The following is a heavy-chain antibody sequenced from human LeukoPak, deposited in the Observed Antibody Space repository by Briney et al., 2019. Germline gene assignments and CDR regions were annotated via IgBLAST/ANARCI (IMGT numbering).Heavy chain of an antibody. CDR1: GFTFSSYA. CDR3: ALLVRVGATKWANFDY. V-gene: IGHV4-59*01. CDR2: IYYSGST. Sequence: GSLRLSCAASGFTFSSYAMSWVRQAPGKGLEWIGYIYYSGSTNYNPSLKSRVTISVDTSKNQFSLKLSSVTAADTAVYYCALLVRVGATKWANFDYWGQGTLVTVSS. D-gene: IGHD1-26*01. J-gene: IGHJ4*02.